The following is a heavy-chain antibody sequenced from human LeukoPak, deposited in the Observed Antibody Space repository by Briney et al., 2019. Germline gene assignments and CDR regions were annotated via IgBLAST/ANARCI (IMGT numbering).Heavy chain of an antibody. CDR1: GCTFTSDG. Sequence: ASVKVSCKASGCTFTSDGISWVRQAPGQGLEWLGWISAYNGNTNYAQKLQGRATMTTDTSTSTAYMELRSLRSDDTAVYYCARLGVATTGQMPYYYGMDVWGRGTTVTVSS. J-gene: IGHJ6*04. CDR2: ISAYNGNT. CDR3: ARLGVATTGQMPYYYGMDV. D-gene: IGHD5-12*01. V-gene: IGHV1-18*04.